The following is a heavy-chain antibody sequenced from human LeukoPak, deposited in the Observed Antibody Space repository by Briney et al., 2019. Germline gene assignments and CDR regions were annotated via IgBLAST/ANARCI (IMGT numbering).Heavy chain of an antibody. Sequence: ASVKVSCKASGYTFTSFAMHWVRQAPGQRLEWMGWINAGNGNTRYSQKFQGRFAITRDTSASTAYMELSSLRSEDTDVYYCARDLNGYYYDSSGYSCYFDYWGQGTLVTVSS. V-gene: IGHV1-3*01. CDR1: GYTFTSFA. D-gene: IGHD3-22*01. J-gene: IGHJ4*02. CDR2: INAGNGNT. CDR3: ARDLNGYYYDSSGYSCYFDY.